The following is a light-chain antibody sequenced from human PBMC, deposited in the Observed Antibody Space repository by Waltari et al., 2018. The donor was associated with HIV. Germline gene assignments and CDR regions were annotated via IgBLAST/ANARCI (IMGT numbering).Light chain of an antibody. CDR2: DVT. V-gene: IGLV2-14*03. Sequence: QSALTQPASVSGSPGQSITISCTGISSDVDYYNYDCWYQQHPGKAPKLMIYDVTHRPSGVSNRFSGSTSGNTASLTFSGLQAEDEAGYYCISYTSSSWVFGGGTKLTVL. J-gene: IGLJ3*02. CDR3: ISYTSSSWV. CDR1: SSDVDYYNY.